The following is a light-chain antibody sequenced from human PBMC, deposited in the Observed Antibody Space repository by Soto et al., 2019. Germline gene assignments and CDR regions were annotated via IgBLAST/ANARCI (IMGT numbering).Light chain of an antibody. CDR3: QQYGSSGT. CDR2: GAS. V-gene: IGKV3-20*01. Sequence: IVLTQSPGTLSLSPWERATVFCRASQSVSNNYLAWYQQKPGQAPRLLIYGASNRATGIPDRFSGSGSGTDFTLTISRLEPEDFAVYYCQQYGSSGTFGQGTKVDIK. J-gene: IGKJ1*01. CDR1: QSVSNNY.